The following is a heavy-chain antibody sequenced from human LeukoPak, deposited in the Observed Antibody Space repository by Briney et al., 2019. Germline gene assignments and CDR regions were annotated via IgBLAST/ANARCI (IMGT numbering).Heavy chain of an antibody. J-gene: IGHJ4*02. CDR2: ISGYKDNT. CDR3: ARDGDYYDSSGYHIY. CDR1: GYTFTNYG. Sequence: ASVKVSCKASGYTFTNYGISWVRQAPGQGLEWMGRISGYKDNTHYAQKLQGRVTMTTDTSTSTAYMELRSLRSDDTAVYYCARDGDYYDSSGYHIYWGQGTLVTVSS. D-gene: IGHD3-22*01. V-gene: IGHV1-18*01.